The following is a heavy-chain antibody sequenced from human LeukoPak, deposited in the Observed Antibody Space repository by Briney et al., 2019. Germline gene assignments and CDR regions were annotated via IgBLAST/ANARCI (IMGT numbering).Heavy chain of an antibody. Sequence: ASVKVSCKASGYTFTSYGISWVRQDPGQGLEWMGWISAYNGNTNYAQKLQGRVTMTTDTSTSTAYMELRSLRSDDTAVYYCARDGYYDSSGYVNRFDPWGQGTLVTVSS. V-gene: IGHV1-18*01. CDR2: ISAYNGNT. CDR3: ARDGYYDSSGYVNRFDP. D-gene: IGHD3-22*01. J-gene: IGHJ5*02. CDR1: GYTFTSYG.